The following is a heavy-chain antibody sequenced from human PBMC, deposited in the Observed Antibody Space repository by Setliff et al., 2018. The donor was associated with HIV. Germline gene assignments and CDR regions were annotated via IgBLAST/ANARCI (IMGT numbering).Heavy chain of an antibody. Sequence: SETLSLTCTVSGGSISSSSYYWGWIRQPPGKGLEWIGSIYYSGSTYYNPSLKSRVTISVDTSKNQFSLNLSSVTAADTAVYYCVRTGSSTSWGIYYYYYMDIWGKGSTVTVSS. D-gene: IGHD3-10*01. CDR1: GGSISSSSYY. CDR3: VRTGSSTSWGIYYYYYMDI. V-gene: IGHV4-39*01. J-gene: IGHJ6*03. CDR2: IYYSGST.